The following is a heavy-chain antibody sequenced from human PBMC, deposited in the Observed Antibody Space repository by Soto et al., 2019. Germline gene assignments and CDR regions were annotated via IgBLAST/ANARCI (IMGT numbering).Heavy chain of an antibody. D-gene: IGHD1-26*01. CDR2: IYSGGST. CDR3: ARVGAYSGTQGEYYYHGMDV. J-gene: IGHJ6*02. V-gene: IGHV3-66*01. CDR1: GFTVSSNY. Sequence: GGSLRLSCAASGFTVSSNYMSWVRQAPGKGLEWVSVIYSGGSTYYADFVKGRFTISRDNSKDTLYLQMNSLRAEDTAVYYCARVGAYSGTQGEYYYHGMDVWGQGTTVTVSS.